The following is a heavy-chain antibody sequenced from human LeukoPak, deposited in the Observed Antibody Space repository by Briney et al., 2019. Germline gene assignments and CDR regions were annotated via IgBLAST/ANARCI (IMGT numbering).Heavy chain of an antibody. V-gene: IGHV3-7*04. J-gene: IGHJ4*02. CDR2: IKEDGSEK. CDR1: GFTFSNYW. CDR3: ARDIPQGLSYFDY. Sequence: TGGSLRLSCGASGFTFSNYWMSWVRQAPGKGLEWVANIKEDGSEKNYVVSAKGRFTISRDNAKDSLYLQMNSLRAEDTAVYYCARDIPQGLSYFDYWGQGTLVTVSS. D-gene: IGHD2-2*02.